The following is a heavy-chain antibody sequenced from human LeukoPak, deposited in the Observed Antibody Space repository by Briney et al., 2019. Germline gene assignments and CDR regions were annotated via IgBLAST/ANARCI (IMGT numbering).Heavy chain of an antibody. V-gene: IGHV4-34*01. J-gene: IGHJ4*02. CDR2: INHSGST. CDR1: GGSFSGYY. CDR3: ARDGVRGYSGYADY. D-gene: IGHD5-12*01. Sequence: NASETLSLTCAVYGGSFSGYYWSWIRQPPGKGLEWIGEINHSGSTNYNPSLKSRVTISVDTSKNQFSLKLSSVTAADTAVYYCARDGVRGYSGYADYWGQGTLVTVSS.